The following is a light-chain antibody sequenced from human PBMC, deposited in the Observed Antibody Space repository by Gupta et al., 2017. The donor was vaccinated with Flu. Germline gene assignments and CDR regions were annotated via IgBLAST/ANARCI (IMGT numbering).Light chain of an antibody. CDR2: GAT. Sequence: GTLYLSPGERATLSCRASQSVNSAYLAWYQQKPGQAPRLLIHGATTRGTGIPDRFSGSGSGTDFTLTIARLEPEDFAVYFCQQDDSSPLTFGHGTKVEIK. CDR3: QQDDSSPLT. CDR1: QSVNSAY. J-gene: IGKJ3*01. V-gene: IGKV3-20*01.